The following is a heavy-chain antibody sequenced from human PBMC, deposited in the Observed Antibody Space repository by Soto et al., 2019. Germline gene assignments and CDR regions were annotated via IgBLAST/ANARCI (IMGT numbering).Heavy chain of an antibody. V-gene: IGHV4-34*01. J-gene: IGHJ4*02. CDR1: GGSFSGYY. D-gene: IGHD3-10*01. CDR3: ARAAATMTYYYGSGSYYGH. CDR2: INHSGST. Sequence: LSLTCAVYGGSFSGYYWSWIRQPPGKGLEWIGEINHSGSTNYNPSLKSRVTISVDTSKNQFSLKLSSVTAADTAVYYCARAAATMTYYYGSGSYYGHWGQGTLVTVSS.